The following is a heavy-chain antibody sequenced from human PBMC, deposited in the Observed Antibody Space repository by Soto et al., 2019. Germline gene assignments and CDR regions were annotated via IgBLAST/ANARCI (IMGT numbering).Heavy chain of an antibody. J-gene: IGHJ4*02. D-gene: IGHD2-15*01. CDR3: ARYCNGGSCYSEIDY. CDR2: IWYDGSIQ. CDR1: GFTFTSYA. Sequence: QVQLVESGGGVVQPGRSLRLSCAASGFTFTSYAMHWVRQAPGKGLEWVAVIWYDGSIQFYADSVKARFTISRDNSKNTLYLQMNSLRAEDTAVYYCARYCNGGSCYSEIDYWGQGTLVTVSS. V-gene: IGHV3-33*01.